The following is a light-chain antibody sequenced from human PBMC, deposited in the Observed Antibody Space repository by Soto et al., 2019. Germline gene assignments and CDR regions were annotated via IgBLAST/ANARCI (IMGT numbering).Light chain of an antibody. CDR3: QQSYNTPHT. Sequence: DIQMTQSPSSLSASVGDRVTITCRASQTISSYLNWYQHKPGKAPKLLIYAASSLQTGVPSRFSGSGSGTDFTLTISSLQPEDFATYYCQQSYNTPHTFGQGTKLEIK. J-gene: IGKJ2*01. CDR1: QTISSY. CDR2: AAS. V-gene: IGKV1-39*01.